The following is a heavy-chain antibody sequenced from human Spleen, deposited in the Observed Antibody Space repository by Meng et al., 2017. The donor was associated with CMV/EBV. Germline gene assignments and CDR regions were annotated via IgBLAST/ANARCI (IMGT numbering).Heavy chain of an antibody. J-gene: IGHJ4*02. Sequence: QVQLQQLGVGLLKPSETLSLTRAVYGGTFSGYYWGWIRQPPGKGLEWIGEIKHSGSTYSNPSLKSRVTISVDTSKNQFSLKLSSVTAADTAVYYCARDHRWYGYYFDYWGQGTLVTVSS. CDR2: IKHSGST. CDR3: ARDHRWYGYYFDY. D-gene: IGHD6-13*01. V-gene: IGHV4-34*01. CDR1: GGTFSGYY.